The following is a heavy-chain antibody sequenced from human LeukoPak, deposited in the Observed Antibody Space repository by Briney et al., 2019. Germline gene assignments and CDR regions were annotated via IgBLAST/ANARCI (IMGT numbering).Heavy chain of an antibody. CDR1: GFTFDDYT. Sequence: PGGSLRLSCAASGFTFDDYTMHWVRQAPGKGLEWVSLISWDGGSTYYADSVKGRFTISRDNSENSLYLQMNSLRTEDTALYYCAKEDERASGWLDYCGQGTLVTVSS. V-gene: IGHV3-43*01. CDR3: AKEDERASGWLDY. J-gene: IGHJ4*02. CDR2: ISWDGGST. D-gene: IGHD6-19*01.